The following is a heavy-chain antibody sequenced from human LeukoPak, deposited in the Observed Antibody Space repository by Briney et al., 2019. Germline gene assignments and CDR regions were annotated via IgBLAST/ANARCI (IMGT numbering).Heavy chain of an antibody. CDR1: GFTFSSYG. CDR3: AKVDIVVVPAAHDRFDP. V-gene: IGHV3-30*02. CDR2: IGYDGRNK. D-gene: IGHD2-2*03. Sequence: GGSLRLSCAASGFTFSSYGIHWVRQAPGKGLEWVTFIGYDGRNKYYADSVKGRFTISRDNSKNTLYLQMNSLRAEDTAVYYCAKVDIVVVPAAHDRFDPWGQGTLVTVSS. J-gene: IGHJ5*02.